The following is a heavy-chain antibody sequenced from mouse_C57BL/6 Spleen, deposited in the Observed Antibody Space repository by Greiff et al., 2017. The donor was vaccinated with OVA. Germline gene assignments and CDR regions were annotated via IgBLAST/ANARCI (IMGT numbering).Heavy chain of an antibody. V-gene: IGHV1-18*01. CDR2: INPNNGGT. J-gene: IGHJ3*01. D-gene: IGHD4-1*01. CDR1: GYTFTDYN. CDR3: ERDAGGFTY. Sequence: EVQLQQSGPELVKPGASVKIPCKASGYTFTDYNMDWVKQSPGKSLEWIGDINPNNGGTIYNQKFKGKATLTVDKSSSTAYIELRSLTSEDTAVYDWERDAGGFTYWGQGTLVTVSA.